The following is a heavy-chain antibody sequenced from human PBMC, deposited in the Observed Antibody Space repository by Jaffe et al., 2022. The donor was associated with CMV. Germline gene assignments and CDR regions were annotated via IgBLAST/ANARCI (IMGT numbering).Heavy chain of an antibody. CDR1: GFSLSTSGMC. CDR3: ARIPVGRDTAMARQYYYYYGMDV. Sequence: QVTLRESGPALVKPTQTLTLTCTFSGFSLSTSGMCVSWIRQPPGKALEWLALIDWDDDKYYSTSLKTRLTISKDTSKNQVVLTMTNMDPVDTATYYCARIPVGRDTAMARQYYYYYGMDVWGQGTTVTVSS. J-gene: IGHJ6*02. D-gene: IGHD5-18*01. CDR2: IDWDDDK. V-gene: IGHV2-70*01.